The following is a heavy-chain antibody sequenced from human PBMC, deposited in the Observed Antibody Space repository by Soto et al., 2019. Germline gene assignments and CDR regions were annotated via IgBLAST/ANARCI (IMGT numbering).Heavy chain of an antibody. Sequence: SETLSLTCAVSGGSISSSNWWSWVRQPPGKGLEWIGEIYHSGSTNYNPSLESRVTISVDKSKNQFSLKLMSVSAADTAVYYCGRLEGLATISYYFDYWGQGALVTVSS. CDR1: GGSISSSNW. CDR2: IYHSGST. J-gene: IGHJ4*02. CDR3: GRLEGLATISYYFDY. D-gene: IGHD3-9*01. V-gene: IGHV4-4*02.